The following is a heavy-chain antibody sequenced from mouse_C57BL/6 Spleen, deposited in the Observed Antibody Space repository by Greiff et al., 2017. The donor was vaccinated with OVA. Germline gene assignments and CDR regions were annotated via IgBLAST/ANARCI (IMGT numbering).Heavy chain of an antibody. CDR3: ARCLLTTVGDFDV. J-gene: IGHJ1*03. V-gene: IGHV1-61*01. D-gene: IGHD1-1*01. CDR2: IYPSDSET. CDR1: GYTFTSYW. Sequence: QVQLQQPGAELVRPGSSVKLSCKASGYTFTSYWMDWVKQRPGQGLEWIGNIYPSDSETHYNQKFKDKATLTVDKSSSTAYMQLSSLTSEDSAVYYCARCLLTTVGDFDVWGTGTTVTVSS.